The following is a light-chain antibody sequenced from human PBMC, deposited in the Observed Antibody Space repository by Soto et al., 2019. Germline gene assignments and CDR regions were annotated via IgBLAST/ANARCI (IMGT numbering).Light chain of an antibody. V-gene: IGKV3-15*01. Sequence: EIVMTQSPATLSVSPGERATLSCRASQSVSTNLAWYQQKPGQAPRLLIYGASTRATGIPARFSGSGSGTEFTLTLSSLQSEDFAIYYCQHYNNWPPETFGQGTKVDI. J-gene: IGKJ1*01. CDR1: QSVSTN. CDR2: GAS. CDR3: QHYNNWPPET.